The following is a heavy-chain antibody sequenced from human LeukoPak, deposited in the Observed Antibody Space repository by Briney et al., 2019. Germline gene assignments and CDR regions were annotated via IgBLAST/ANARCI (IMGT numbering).Heavy chain of an antibody. Sequence: PSETLSLTCAVSGYSISSDYYWGWIRQPSGKGLEWIGSIYQSLSTYYNPSLKSRVTISVDTSKNQFSLKLSSVTAADTAVYYCARNKSTVTTSRHDAFDIWGQGPLDTVSS. CDR3: ARNKSTVTTSRHDAFDI. CDR1: GYSISSDYY. V-gene: IGHV4-38-2*01. CDR2: IYQSLST. J-gene: IGHJ3*02. D-gene: IGHD4-17*01.